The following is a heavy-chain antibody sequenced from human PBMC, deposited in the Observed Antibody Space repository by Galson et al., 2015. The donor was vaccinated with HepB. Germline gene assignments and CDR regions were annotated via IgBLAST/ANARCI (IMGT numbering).Heavy chain of an antibody. CDR1: GGSITSTHW. J-gene: IGHJ3*02. D-gene: IGHD6-6*01. CDR3: ARRSSSPPHVKAFDI. Sequence: LSLTCAVSGGSITSTHWWSWVRQPPGKGLEWIGEIYHSGSTTYNPSLKSRVTISVDKSKNHFSLKLTSVTASDTAMYYCARRSSSPPHVKAFDIWGQGTMVTVSS. CDR2: IYHSGST. V-gene: IGHV4-4*02.